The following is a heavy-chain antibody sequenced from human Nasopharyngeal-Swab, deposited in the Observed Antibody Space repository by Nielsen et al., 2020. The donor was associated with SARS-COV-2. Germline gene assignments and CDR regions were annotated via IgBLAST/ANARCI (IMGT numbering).Heavy chain of an antibody. V-gene: IGHV4-34*01. Sequence: SETLSLTCAVYSGSFSGHYWTWIRQPPGKGVEWIGEINHSGGTNYKSSLKSRVTILVDASKSQFSLKLTSVTAADTAVYYCARHNRLASPGAHFDLWGRGTLVTVSS. J-gene: IGHJ2*01. D-gene: IGHD1-26*01. CDR1: SGSFSGHY. CDR2: INHSGGT. CDR3: ARHNRLASPGAHFDL.